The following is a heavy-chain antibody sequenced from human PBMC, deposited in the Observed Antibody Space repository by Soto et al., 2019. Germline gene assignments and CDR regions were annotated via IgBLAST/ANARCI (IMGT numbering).Heavy chain of an antibody. Sequence: ASVKVSCKASGYTFTSYDINWVRQATGQGLEWMGWMNPNSGNTGYAQKFQGRVTMTRNTSISTAYMELSSLRSEDTAGYYCAREGFCISTSCQNDPYYYYGMDVWGQGTTVTVSS. V-gene: IGHV1-8*01. CDR3: AREGFCISTSCQNDPYYYYGMDV. CDR1: GYTFTSYD. CDR2: MNPNSGNT. J-gene: IGHJ6*02. D-gene: IGHD2-2*01.